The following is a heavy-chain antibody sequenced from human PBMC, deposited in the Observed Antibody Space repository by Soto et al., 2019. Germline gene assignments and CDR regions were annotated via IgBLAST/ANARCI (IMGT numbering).Heavy chain of an antibody. CDR1: GFSLSNARMG. CDR3: ARALRAGLPISCFAS. J-gene: IGHJ4*02. D-gene: IGHD2-15*01. CDR2: IFWNDER. Sequence: QVTLKESGPVLVKPTETLTLTCTVSGFSLSNARMGVSWIRQPPGKALEWLAHIFWNDERSYNTSLKSRLTISRDTSKSQVVLTMTNVDPVDTGTYFCARALRAGLPISCFASWGQGTLVTVSS. V-gene: IGHV2-26*01.